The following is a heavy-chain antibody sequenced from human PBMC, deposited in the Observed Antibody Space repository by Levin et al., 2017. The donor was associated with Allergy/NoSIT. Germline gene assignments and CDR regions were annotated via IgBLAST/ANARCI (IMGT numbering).Heavy chain of an antibody. CDR1: GFPLRNFW. D-gene: IGHD2-8*01. Sequence: GASVKVSCAASGFPLRNFWMTWVRQAPGKGLEWVANIKQDGSEKYYADSVKGRFSISRDNAKSSLYLQVNSLRAEDTAVYYCARDRGNVLIKDFFYYYGLDVWGRGTTVAVSS. CDR3: ARDRGNVLIKDFFYYYGLDV. CDR2: IKQDGSEK. J-gene: IGHJ6*02. V-gene: IGHV3-7*01.